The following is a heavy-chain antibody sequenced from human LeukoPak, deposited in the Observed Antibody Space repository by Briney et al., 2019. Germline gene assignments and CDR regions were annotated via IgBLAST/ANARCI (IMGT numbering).Heavy chain of an antibody. CDR1: SVSISTYY. J-gene: IGHJ4*02. Sequence: SETLSLTCTVSSVSISTYYWNWIRQPPGKGLEWIGYIYYSGSTNYNPSLKSRVAISVDTSKNQFSLKLSSVTAADTAVYYCARADWGYDARGLHYWGQGTLVTVSS. D-gene: IGHD5-12*01. CDR3: ARADWGYDARGLHY. CDR2: IYYSGST. V-gene: IGHV4-59*01.